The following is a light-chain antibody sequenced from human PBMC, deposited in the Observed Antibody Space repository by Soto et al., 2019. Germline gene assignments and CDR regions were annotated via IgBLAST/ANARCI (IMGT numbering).Light chain of an antibody. CDR3: QSYDSSLSGSV. CDR1: SSNIGAGYD. CDR2: RNS. V-gene: IGLV1-40*01. Sequence: QSVLTQPPSVSGAPGQRVTISCTGSSSNIGAGYDVHWYQQLPGTAPKLLIYRNSNRPSGVPDRVSGSKSGTSASLAITGLQAEDEADYYCQSYDSSLSGSVFVGGTKVTVL. J-gene: IGLJ3*02.